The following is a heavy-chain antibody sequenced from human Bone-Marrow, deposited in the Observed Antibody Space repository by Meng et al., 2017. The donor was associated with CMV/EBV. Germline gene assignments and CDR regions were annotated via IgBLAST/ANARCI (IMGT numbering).Heavy chain of an antibody. D-gene: IGHD2-2*01. CDR2: IYYSGST. V-gene: IGHV4-59*01. Sequence: SETLSLTCTVSGGSISSYYWSWIRQPPGKGLEWIGYIYYSGSTNYNPSLKSRVTISVDTSKNQFSLKLSSVTAADTALYYCARARRRYCSSTCCAIRDYYYGMDVWGQGTTVTCSS. CDR3: ARARRRYCSSTCCAIRDYYYGMDV. J-gene: IGHJ6*01. CDR1: GGSISSYY.